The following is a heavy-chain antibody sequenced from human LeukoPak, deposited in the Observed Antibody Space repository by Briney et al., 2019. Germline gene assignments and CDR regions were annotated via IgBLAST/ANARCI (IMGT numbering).Heavy chain of an antibody. V-gene: IGHV3-23*01. J-gene: IGHJ5*02. CDR1: GFTFSSYA. D-gene: IGHD5-12*01. CDR2: ISGSGGST. Sequence: PGGSLRLSCAASGFTFSSYAMSWVRQAPGKGLEWVSAISGSGGSTYYADSVKGRFTISRDNSKNTLYLQMNSLRAEDTAVYYCAKQEYSGYDRAARPAWGQGTLVTVSS. CDR3: AKQEYSGYDRAARPA.